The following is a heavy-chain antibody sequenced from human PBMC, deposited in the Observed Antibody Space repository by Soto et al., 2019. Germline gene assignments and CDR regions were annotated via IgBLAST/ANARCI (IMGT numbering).Heavy chain of an antibody. J-gene: IGHJ4*02. D-gene: IGHD1-7*01. CDR1: GFTFSSYG. CDR3: AKDKEVRTGTTGLLVDY. CDR2: ISYDGSNK. V-gene: IGHV3-30*18. Sequence: GGSLRLSCAASGFTFSSYGMHWVRQAPGKGLEWVAVISYDGSNKYYADSVKGRFTISRDNSKNTLYLQMNSLRAEDTAVYYCAKDKEVRTGTTGLLVDYWGQGTLVTVSS.